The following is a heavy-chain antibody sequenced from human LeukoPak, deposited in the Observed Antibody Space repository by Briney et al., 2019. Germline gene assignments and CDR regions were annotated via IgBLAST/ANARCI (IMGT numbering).Heavy chain of an antibody. CDR2: ISSDGSST. D-gene: IGHD6-13*01. CDR1: AFTFSTYK. J-gene: IGHJ5*02. Sequence: GGSLRLSCAASAFTFSTYKMHWVRQAPGKGLVWVSRISSDGSSTIYADSVRGRFTISRDNAKNTVYLEMSGLRAEDTAVYYCARGAGIAAADNWFDPWGQGTLVTVSS. CDR3: ARGAGIAAADNWFDP. V-gene: IGHV3-74*01.